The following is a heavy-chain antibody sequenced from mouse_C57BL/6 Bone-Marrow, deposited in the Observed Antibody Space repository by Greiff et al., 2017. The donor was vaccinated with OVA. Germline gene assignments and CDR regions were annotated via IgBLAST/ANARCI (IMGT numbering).Heavy chain of an antibody. D-gene: IGHD2-3*01. J-gene: IGHJ3*01. CDR1: GYAFSSSW. Sequence: VKVVESGPELVKPGASVKISCKASGYAFSSSWMNWVKQRPGKGLEWIGRIYPGDGDTNYNGKFKGKATLTAAKSSSTAYMQLISLSSEDSSVYFCAIFYFWFAYWGQGTLVTVSA. CDR3: AIFYFWFAY. CDR2: IYPGDGDT. V-gene: IGHV1-82*01.